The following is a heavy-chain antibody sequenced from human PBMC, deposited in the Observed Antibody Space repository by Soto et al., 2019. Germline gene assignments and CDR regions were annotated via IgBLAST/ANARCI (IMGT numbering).Heavy chain of an antibody. CDR2: ISPYTGNT. CDR1: GYIFVNYG. Sequence: QVQLVQSGDEVKKPGASVKVSCKASGYIFVNYGIAWVRQAPGQGLEWMGWISPYTGNTHSATKVQGRITMTTDTSTSTADMDLGRLTSDDTAVYYCVMVDNYVTPTPQDVWGQGTTVTVSS. V-gene: IGHV1-18*01. CDR3: VMVDNYVTPTPQDV. J-gene: IGHJ6*02. D-gene: IGHD3-16*01.